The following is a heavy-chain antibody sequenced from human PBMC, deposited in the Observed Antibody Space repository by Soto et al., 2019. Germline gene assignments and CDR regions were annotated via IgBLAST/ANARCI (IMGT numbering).Heavy chain of an antibody. Sequence: GASVKVSCKASGCTFSSYAISWVRQAPGQGLEWMGGIIPIFGTANYAQKFQGRVTITADESTSTAYMELSSLRTEDTAVYYCARDLVYSSLYYFDYWGQGTLVTVSS. J-gene: IGHJ4*02. CDR1: GCTFSSYA. D-gene: IGHD6-6*01. CDR2: IIPIFGTA. V-gene: IGHV1-69*13. CDR3: ARDLVYSSLYYFDY.